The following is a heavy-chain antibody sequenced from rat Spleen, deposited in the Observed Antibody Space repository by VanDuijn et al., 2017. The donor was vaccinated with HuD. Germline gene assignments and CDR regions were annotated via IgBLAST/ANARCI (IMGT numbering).Heavy chain of an antibody. Sequence: EVQLVESGGGLVQPGRSLKLSCAASGFTFSNYNMAWVRQAPKKGLEWVATITNTGGTPYYPGSVKGRFTISRDNAKSTLYLQMNSLRSEDTATYYCTRPYLDYPGPHYFDYWGQGVMVTVSS. CDR2: ITNTGGTP. CDR3: TRPYLDYPGPHYFDY. V-gene: IGHV5-7*01. CDR1: GFTFSNYN. J-gene: IGHJ2*01. D-gene: IGHD1-4*01.